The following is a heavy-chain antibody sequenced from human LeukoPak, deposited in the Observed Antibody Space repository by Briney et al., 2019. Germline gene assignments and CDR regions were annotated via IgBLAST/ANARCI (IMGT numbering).Heavy chain of an antibody. CDR1: GFTFSSYG. Sequence: QPGGSLRLFCGASGFTFSSYGMHGAPQAPGKALEWVAVISYEGSNKYYADAVRGRFTISRDNSKNTLYLQMNSLRAEDTAVYYCAKDSSGWYGGYYYYYGMDVWGQGTTVTVSS. CDR2: ISYEGSNK. J-gene: IGHJ6*02. D-gene: IGHD6-19*01. CDR3: AKDSSGWYGGYYYYYGMDV. V-gene: IGHV3-30*18.